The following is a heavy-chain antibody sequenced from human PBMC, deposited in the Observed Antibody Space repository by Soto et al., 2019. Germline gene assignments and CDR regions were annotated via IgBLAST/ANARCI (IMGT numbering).Heavy chain of an antibody. CDR1: GFTFSSYA. V-gene: IGHV3-23*01. CDR3: AKDGVVYYGEPYYSYAMDV. CDR2: ISGSGGST. J-gene: IGHJ6*02. Sequence: EVQLLESGGGLVQPGGSLRLSCAASGFTFSSYAMSWVRQAPGKGLEWVSAISGSGGSTYYADSVKGRFTISRDNSKNTLYLQMNSLRAEDTAVYYCAKDGVVYYGEPYYSYAMDVWGQGTTVTVSS. D-gene: IGHD4-17*01.